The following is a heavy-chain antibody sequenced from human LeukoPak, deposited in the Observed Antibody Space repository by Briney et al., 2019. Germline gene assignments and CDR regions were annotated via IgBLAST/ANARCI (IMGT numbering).Heavy chain of an antibody. J-gene: IGHJ4*02. D-gene: IGHD1-26*01. CDR3: AKDHFPSFSGSYYYFDY. CDR2: ISSIGGST. V-gene: IGHV3-23*01. Sequence: GGSLRLSCAASGFTFSTHAMSWVRQAPGKGLEWVSTISSIGGSTFYADSVKGRFTISRDNSKNTLYLQMNSLRAEDTAVYYCAKDHFPSFSGSYYYFDYWGQGTLVTVPS. CDR1: GFTFSTHA.